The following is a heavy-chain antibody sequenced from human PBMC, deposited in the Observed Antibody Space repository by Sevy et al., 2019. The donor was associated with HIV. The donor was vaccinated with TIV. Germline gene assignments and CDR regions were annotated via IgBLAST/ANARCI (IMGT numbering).Heavy chain of an antibody. Sequence: GGSLRLSCAASGFTFSSYEMNWVRQAPGKGLEWVSYISNSGNSISYSDSVKGRFTISRDNARNSLYLQMNSLRAEDMAVYYCGTDFPPSETRVADFDCWGQGTLVTVSS. D-gene: IGHD4-17*01. CDR3: GTDFPPSETRVADFDC. CDR2: ISNSGNSI. J-gene: IGHJ4*02. V-gene: IGHV3-48*03. CDR1: GFTFSSYE.